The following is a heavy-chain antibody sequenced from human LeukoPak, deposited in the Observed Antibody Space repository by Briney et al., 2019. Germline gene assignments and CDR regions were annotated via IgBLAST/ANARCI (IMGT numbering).Heavy chain of an antibody. J-gene: IGHJ4*02. CDR3: ARDSSSGYFDY. Sequence: PGGSLRLSCAASEFTFSSYSMNWVRQAPGKGLEWVSYITNSGNSKSYADSVKGRFTISRDNTKNSLYLQMNGLRAEDTAVYYCARDSSSGYFDYWGQGTLVTVSS. D-gene: IGHD6-13*01. CDR2: ITNSGNSK. V-gene: IGHV3-48*01. CDR1: EFTFSSYS.